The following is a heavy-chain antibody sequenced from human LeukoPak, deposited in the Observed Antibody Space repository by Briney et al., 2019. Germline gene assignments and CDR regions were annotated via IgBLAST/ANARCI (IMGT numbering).Heavy chain of an antibody. CDR3: AKDNRGGWSGYFDY. D-gene: IGHD6-19*01. J-gene: IGHJ4*02. Sequence: GGSLRPSCAASGFTFSSYGMHWVRQAPGKGLEWVAVIWHDGSAKFYVDSVRGRFSISRDDSKNTLYLQMNSLRAEDTALYYCAKDNRGGWSGYFDYWGRGTLVTVSS. V-gene: IGHV3-33*06. CDR2: IWHDGSAK. CDR1: GFTFSSYG.